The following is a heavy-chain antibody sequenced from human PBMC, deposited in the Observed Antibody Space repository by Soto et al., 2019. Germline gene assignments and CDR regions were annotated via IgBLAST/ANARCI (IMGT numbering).Heavy chain of an antibody. V-gene: IGHV1-46*01. J-gene: IGHJ3*02. CDR1: RYTFTTYY. D-gene: IGHD2-15*01. Sequence: QVQLVQSGAEVKKPGASVKVSCKASRYTFTTYYMHWVRQAPGQGLEWMGIINPSGGTTNYARKFQGRVTMTGDTSTSTVYMELSSLRSEDTAVYYCALPTRWYGFDIWGQGTMVTVSS. CDR2: INPSGGTT. CDR3: ALPTRWYGFDI.